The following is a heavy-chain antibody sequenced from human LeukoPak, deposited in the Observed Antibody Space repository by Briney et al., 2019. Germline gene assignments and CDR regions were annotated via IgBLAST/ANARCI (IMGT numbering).Heavy chain of an antibody. J-gene: IGHJ4*02. CDR2: IIPIFGTA. Sequence: SVKVSCKASGGTFSSYAISWVRQAPGQGLEWMGGIIPIFGTANYAQKFQGRVTITADESTSTAYMELSSLRSEDTAVYYCARGGYYYDSSGYSHLPDYWGQGTLVTVSA. CDR1: GGTFSSYA. D-gene: IGHD3-22*01. CDR3: ARGGYYYDSSGYSHLPDY. V-gene: IGHV1-69*13.